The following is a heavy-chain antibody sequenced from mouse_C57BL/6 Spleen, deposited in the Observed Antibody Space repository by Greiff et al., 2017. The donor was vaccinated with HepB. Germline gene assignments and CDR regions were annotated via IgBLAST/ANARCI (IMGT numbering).Heavy chain of an antibody. CDR1: GYTFPSYW. CDR3: ARKHSSGYYFDY. CDR2: IDPSDSET. J-gene: IGHJ2*01. Sequence: QSCKASGYTFPSYWMHWVKQRPIQGLEWIGNIDPSDSETHYNQKFKDKATLTVDKSSSTAYMQLSSLTSEDSAVYYCARKHSSGYYFDYWGQGTTLTVSS. D-gene: IGHD3-2*02. V-gene: IGHV1-52*01.